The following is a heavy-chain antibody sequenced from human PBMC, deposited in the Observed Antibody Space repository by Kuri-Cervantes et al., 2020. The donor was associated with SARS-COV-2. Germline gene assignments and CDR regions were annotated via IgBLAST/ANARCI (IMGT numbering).Heavy chain of an antibody. D-gene: IGHD6-19*01. V-gene: IGHV4-38-2*02. J-gene: IGHJ4*02. CDR3: AREPATGIAVAGYDY. CDR2: IYHSGST. Sequence: GSLRLSCAVSGYSISSGYYWGWIRQPPGKGLEWIGSIYHSGSTYYNPSLKSRVTISVDTSKNQFSLKLSSVTAADTAVYYCAREPATGIAVAGYDYWGQGTLVTVSS. CDR1: GYSISSGYY.